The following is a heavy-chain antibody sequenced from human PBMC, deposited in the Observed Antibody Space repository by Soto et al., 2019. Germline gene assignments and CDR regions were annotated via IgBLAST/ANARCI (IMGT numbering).Heavy chain of an antibody. CDR1: GGSISSGGYY. V-gene: IGHV4-31*03. CDR2: IYYSGGT. Sequence: QVQLQESGPGLVKPSQTLSLTCTVSGGSISSGGYYWSWISQHPGKGLEWFGCIYYSGGTYYNPALKSRVTISVDPSKNQFSLKLSTVTAADTAVYYCERGRALYYFAYWGQGTLVTVSS. CDR3: ERGRALYYFAY. J-gene: IGHJ4*02.